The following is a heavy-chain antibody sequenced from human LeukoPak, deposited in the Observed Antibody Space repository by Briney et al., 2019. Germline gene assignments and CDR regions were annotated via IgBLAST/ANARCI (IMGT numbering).Heavy chain of an antibody. J-gene: IGHJ5*02. CDR1: GGSISSSSYY. D-gene: IGHD3-16*02. V-gene: IGHV4-39*01. Sequence: KPSETLSLTCTVSGGSISSSSYYWGWICQPPGKGLEWIGSIYYSGSTYYNPSLKSRVTISVDTSKNQFSLKLSSVTAADTAVYYCARHLGITFGGVIVEDNWFDPWGQGTLVTVSS. CDR3: ARHLGITFGGVIVEDNWFDP. CDR2: IYYSGST.